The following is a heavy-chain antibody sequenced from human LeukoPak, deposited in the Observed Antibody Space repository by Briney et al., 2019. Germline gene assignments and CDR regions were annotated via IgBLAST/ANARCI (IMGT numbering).Heavy chain of an antibody. CDR1: GYTFTSYG. J-gene: IGHJ4*02. D-gene: IGHD3-16*01. CDR3: ASPQTATLGGGFDY. CDR2: ISAYNGNT. Sequence: ASVKVSCKASGYTFTSYGISWVRQAPGQGLEWMGWISAYNGNTNYAQKLQGRVTMTTDTSTSTAYMELSSLRSEDTAVYYCASPQTATLGGGFDYWGQGTLVTVSS. V-gene: IGHV1-18*01.